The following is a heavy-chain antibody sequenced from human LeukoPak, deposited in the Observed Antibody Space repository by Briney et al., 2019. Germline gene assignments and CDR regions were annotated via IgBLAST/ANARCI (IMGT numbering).Heavy chain of an antibody. V-gene: IGHV4-59*01. Sequence: SETLSLTCTVSGASISRYYWSWIRQPPGKGLEWIGYIYYSGSTNYTPSLKSRVTISVDTSKNQFSLNLSSVTAADTAVYYCARGISRDGYNYDYWGQGTLVTVSS. CDR2: IYYSGST. J-gene: IGHJ4*02. D-gene: IGHD5-24*01. CDR1: GASISRYY. CDR3: ARGISRDGYNYDY.